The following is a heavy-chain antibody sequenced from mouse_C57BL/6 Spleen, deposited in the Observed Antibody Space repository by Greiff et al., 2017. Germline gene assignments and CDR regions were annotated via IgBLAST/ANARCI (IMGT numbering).Heavy chain of an antibody. D-gene: IGHD2-10*02. CDR2: INPSNGGT. J-gene: IGHJ2*01. V-gene: IGHV1-53*01. Sequence: VQLQQPGTELVKPGASVKLSCKASGYTFTSYWMHWVKQRPGQGLEWIGNINPSNGGTNYNEKFKSKATLTVDKSSSTAYMQLSSRTSEDSAVYYCARSYGNYVYYFAYWGQGTTLTVSS. CDR1: GYTFTSYW. CDR3: ARSYGNYVYYFAY.